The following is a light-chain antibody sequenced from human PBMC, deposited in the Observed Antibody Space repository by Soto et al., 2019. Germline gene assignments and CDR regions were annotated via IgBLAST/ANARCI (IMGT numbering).Light chain of an antibody. Sequence: DIQMTQSPSSLSASVGDRVTITCRASQSISSYLNWYQQKPGKAPKLLIYKASNLASGVPSRFTGGGSGTDFTLTINSLQPDDSATYFCQQYNSYSYTFGQGTKVDIK. J-gene: IGKJ2*01. CDR2: KAS. CDR1: QSISSY. V-gene: IGKV1-5*03. CDR3: QQYNSYSYT.